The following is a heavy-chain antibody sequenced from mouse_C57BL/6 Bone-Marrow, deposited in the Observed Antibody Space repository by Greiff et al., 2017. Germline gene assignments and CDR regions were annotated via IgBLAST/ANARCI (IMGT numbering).Heavy chain of an antibody. V-gene: IGHV1-52*01. Sequence: QVQLQQPGAELVRPGSSVKLSCKASGYTFTSYWMHWVKQRPIQGLEWIGNIDPSDSETHYNQKFKDKATLTVDKSSSTAYMQLSSLTSEDSAVYDCAREPNSSGYDYAMDYWGQGTSVTVSS. CDR3: AREPNSSGYDYAMDY. D-gene: IGHD3-2*02. CDR1: GYTFTSYW. CDR2: IDPSDSET. J-gene: IGHJ4*01.